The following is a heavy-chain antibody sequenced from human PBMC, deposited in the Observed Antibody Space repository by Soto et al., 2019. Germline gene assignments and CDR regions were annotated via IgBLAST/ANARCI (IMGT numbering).Heavy chain of an antibody. Sequence: QVQLVQSGAEVKKPGSSVKVSCKASGGTFSSYAISWVRQAPGQGLEWMGGIIPIFGTANYAQKFQGRVTITADDSASTAYMELSSLGSEDSAVFYCAQRMVRGARLYYYYGMDVWGQGTTVTVSS. CDR1: GGTFSSYA. CDR2: IIPIFGTA. V-gene: IGHV1-69*12. J-gene: IGHJ6*01. D-gene: IGHD3-10*01. CDR3: AQRMVRGARLYYYYGMDV.